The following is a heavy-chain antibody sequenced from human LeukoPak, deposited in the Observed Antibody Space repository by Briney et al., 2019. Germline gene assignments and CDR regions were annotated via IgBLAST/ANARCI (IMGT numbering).Heavy chain of an antibody. CDR2: ISAYNGST. CDR1: GYTFTSYG. V-gene: IGHV1-18*01. D-gene: IGHD4-17*01. Sequence: GASVTVSCKGSGYTFTSYGISWVRQAPGQGLEWMGWISAYNGSTNYAQKLQGRVTMTTDTSTSTAYMELRSLRSDDTAVYYCARVSPWEYGDYEVVDYGMDVWGQGTTVTVSS. CDR3: ARVSPWEYGDYEVVDYGMDV. J-gene: IGHJ6*02.